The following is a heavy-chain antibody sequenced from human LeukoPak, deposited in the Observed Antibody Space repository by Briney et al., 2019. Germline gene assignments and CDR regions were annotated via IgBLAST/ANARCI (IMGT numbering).Heavy chain of an antibody. CDR3: AKDYDVLTGAIDF. D-gene: IGHD3-9*01. J-gene: IGHJ4*01. Sequence: GGSLRLSCAASGFTFSSYSMNWVRQAPGKGLEWVSCISSSSSYIYYADSVKGRFTISRDNAKNSLYLQMNSLRAEDTAFYYCAKDYDVLTGAIDFWGHGTLVTVSS. CDR1: GFTFSSYS. V-gene: IGHV3-21*04. CDR2: ISSSSSYI.